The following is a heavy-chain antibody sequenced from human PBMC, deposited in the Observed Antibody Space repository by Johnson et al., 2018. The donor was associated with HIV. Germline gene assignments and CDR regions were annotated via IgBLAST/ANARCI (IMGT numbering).Heavy chain of an antibody. Sequence: VQLVESGGGVVQPGGSLRLSCAASGFTLNNYDMHWVRQDIGKGLEWVSEIDIDGDTYYPDSVKGRFTASRESDKNSFYLQINGLRGGDTAVYYCARAVCRGGRCYSHDAFDIWGQGTMVTVSS. V-gene: IGHV3-13*01. D-gene: IGHD2-15*01. CDR2: IDIDGDT. J-gene: IGHJ3*02. CDR3: ARAVCRGGRCYSHDAFDI. CDR1: GFTLNNYD.